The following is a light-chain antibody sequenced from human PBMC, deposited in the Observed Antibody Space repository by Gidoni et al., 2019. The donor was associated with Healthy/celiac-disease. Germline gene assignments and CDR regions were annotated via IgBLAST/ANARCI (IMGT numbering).Light chain of an antibody. J-gene: IGKJ2*01. CDR3: QQYNSYSYT. Sequence: DIQMTQSPYTPSASVGDRVTITCRASPSISSWLAWYQQKPGKAPKLLIYKASSLESGVPSRFSGSGSGTEFTLTISSLQPDDFATYYCQQYNSYSYTFGQGTKLEIK. CDR2: KAS. CDR1: PSISSW. V-gene: IGKV1-5*03.